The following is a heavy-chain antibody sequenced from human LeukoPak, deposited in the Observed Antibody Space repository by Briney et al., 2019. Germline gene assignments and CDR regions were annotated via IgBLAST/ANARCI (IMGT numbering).Heavy chain of an antibody. V-gene: IGHV4-59*01. CDR3: ARLALQEVGATQTYYLDY. CDR2: IYSSGST. Sequence: PSETLSLTCAVYGGSFSGYYWSWIRQPPGKGLEWIGYIYSSGSTNYNPSLKSRVTISVDTSKIQFSLKPSSVTAADTAVYYCARLALQEVGATQTYYLDYWGQGTLVTVSS. CDR1: GGSFSGYY. J-gene: IGHJ4*02. D-gene: IGHD1-26*01.